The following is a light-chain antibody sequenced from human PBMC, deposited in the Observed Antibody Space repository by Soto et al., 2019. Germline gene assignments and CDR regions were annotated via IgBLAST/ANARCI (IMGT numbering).Light chain of an antibody. V-gene: IGKV3-20*01. CDR1: QSLITRY. CDR3: QQYGTSPT. J-gene: IGKJ5*01. CDR2: GAS. Sequence: EIVLTQSPGTLSLFPGERATLSCRASQSLITRYLAWCQQKPGQAPRLLIYGASSRATGIPDRFSGSGSGTDFTLTISRLEPEDFAVYSCQQYGTSPTFDQGTRLEIK.